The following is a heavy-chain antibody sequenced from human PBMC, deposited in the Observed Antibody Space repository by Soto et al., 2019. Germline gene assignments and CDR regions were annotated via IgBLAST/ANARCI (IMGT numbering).Heavy chain of an antibody. J-gene: IGHJ4*02. Sequence: GGSLRLSCAASGFHVGAFAVNWVRQAPGKGLEWVSEISVSDAFIYYADSVRGRFSISRDASENILYLQMNSLRVDDTALYYCTRETVAGITGLDYWGPGTLVTVSS. D-gene: IGHD1-20*01. CDR3: TRETVAGITGLDY. CDR2: ISVSDAFI. V-gene: IGHV3-23*01. CDR1: GFHVGAFA.